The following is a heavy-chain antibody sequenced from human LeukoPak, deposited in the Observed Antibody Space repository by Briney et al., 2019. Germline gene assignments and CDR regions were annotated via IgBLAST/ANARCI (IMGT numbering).Heavy chain of an antibody. Sequence: SETLSLTCTVSGGSVSTYYWNWIRQPAGKGLEWIGRIYNGENTNYNPSLESRVTISIDKSKKQFSLKLTSVTAADTAVYYCANSISMDFEYWGQGTLVTVSS. CDR2: IYNGENT. J-gene: IGHJ4*02. CDR1: GGSVSTYY. CDR3: ANSISMDFEY. V-gene: IGHV4-4*07. D-gene: IGHD2/OR15-2a*01.